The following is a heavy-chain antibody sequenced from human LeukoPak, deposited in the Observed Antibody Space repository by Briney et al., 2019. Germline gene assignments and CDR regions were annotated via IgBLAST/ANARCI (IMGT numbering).Heavy chain of an antibody. J-gene: IGHJ4*02. CDR3: AKGFYGSGSSDY. D-gene: IGHD3-10*01. CDR1: GFTFSNCA. Sequence: GGSLRLSCAGSGFTFSNCAMSWVRQAPGKGLEWVSSISGSGGTTYYADSVKGRFTISRDNSKKTLYLQMNSLRAEDTAVYHRAKGFYGSGSSDYWGQGTLVTVSS. CDR2: ISGSGGTT. V-gene: IGHV3-23*01.